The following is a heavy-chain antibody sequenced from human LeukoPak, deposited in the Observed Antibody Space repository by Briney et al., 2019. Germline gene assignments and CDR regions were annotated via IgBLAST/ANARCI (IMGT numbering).Heavy chain of an antibody. J-gene: IGHJ6*03. CDR2: ISSSDNTI. V-gene: IGHV3-48*01. CDR1: GFAFSIYS. Sequence: GGSLRLSCSASGFAFSIYSMNWVRQAPGKGLEWVSYISSSDNTIYYADSVKGRFTISRDNAKSSLSLQMDSLRAEDTAVYFCARAAAVNYYYYYMDVWGKGTTVTVSS. D-gene: IGHD6-25*01. CDR3: ARAAAVNYYYYYMDV.